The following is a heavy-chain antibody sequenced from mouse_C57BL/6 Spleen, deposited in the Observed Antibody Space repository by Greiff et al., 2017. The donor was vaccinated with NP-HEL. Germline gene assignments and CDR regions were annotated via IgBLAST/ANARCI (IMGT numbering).Heavy chain of an antibody. Sequence: QVQLQQSGAELVKPGASVKISCKASGYAFSSYWMNWVKQRPGQGLEWIGQIYPGDGDTNYNGKFKGKATLTADKSSSTAYMQLSSLTSEDSAVYVCARSVCYDYDQGAVDYWGQGTTLTVSS. V-gene: IGHV1-80*01. D-gene: IGHD2-4*01. CDR2: IYPGDGDT. J-gene: IGHJ2*01. CDR3: ARSVCYDYDQGAVDY. CDR1: GYAFSSYW.